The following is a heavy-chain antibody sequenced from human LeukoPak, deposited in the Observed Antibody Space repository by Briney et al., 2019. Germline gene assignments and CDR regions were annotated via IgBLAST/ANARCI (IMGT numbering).Heavy chain of an antibody. V-gene: IGHV4-59*01. CDR1: GGXKSGYF. CDR2: IYYSGST. J-gene: IGHJ1*01. D-gene: IGHD6-13*01. Sequence: PSETLSLTCTVSGGXKSGYFCSWIRQPPGKGLEWIGYIYYSGSTNYNPSLKSRVTISVDTSKNQFSLKLSSVTAADTAVYYCARSITSSWYGDFQHWGQGTLVTVSS. CDR3: ARSITSSWYGDFQH.